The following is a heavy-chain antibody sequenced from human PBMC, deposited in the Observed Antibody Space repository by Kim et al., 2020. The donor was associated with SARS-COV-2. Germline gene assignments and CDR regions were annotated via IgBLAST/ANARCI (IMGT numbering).Heavy chain of an antibody. V-gene: IGHV3-48*02. CDR2: ITGNSDTV. Sequence: GGSLRLSCEASGFTFSIYTMTWFRQAPGKGLEWLACITGNSDTVYYADSVKGRSTISRDNAMNSLYLQMNSLRDEDTAVYYCSRDYYGSVDLLGQGTLVT. J-gene: IGHJ5*02. CDR1: GFTFSIYT. D-gene: IGHD3-10*01. CDR3: SRDYYGSVDL.